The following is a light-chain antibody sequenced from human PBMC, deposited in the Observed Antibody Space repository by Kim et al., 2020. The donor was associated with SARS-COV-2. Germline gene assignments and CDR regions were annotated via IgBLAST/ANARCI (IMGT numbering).Light chain of an antibody. J-gene: IGLJ2*01. CDR1: SSDVGGYNY. V-gene: IGLV2-8*01. CDR3: SSYAGSNVI. CDR2: EVN. Sequence: QSALTQPPSASGSPGQSVTISCTGTSSDVGGYNYVSWYQQHPGKAPKLMIFEVNKRPSGVPNRFSGSKSGNTVSLTVSGLQAEDEADYYCSSYAGSNVIFGGGTQLTVL.